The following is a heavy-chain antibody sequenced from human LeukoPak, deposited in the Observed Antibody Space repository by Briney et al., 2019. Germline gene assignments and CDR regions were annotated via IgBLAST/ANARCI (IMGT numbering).Heavy chain of an antibody. Sequence: GVSLRLSCAASGFTFSSYWMLWLRHAPGKGRVGVSRINSDGSSITYADSVKGRFTISRDNAKNTLYLQMNSLRVEATAAYYCAREGRVSGYDFDCWGQGTLVTVSS. CDR2: INSDGSSI. CDR1: GFTFSSYW. D-gene: IGHD5-12*01. J-gene: IGHJ4*02. CDR3: AREGRVSGYDFDC. V-gene: IGHV3-74*03.